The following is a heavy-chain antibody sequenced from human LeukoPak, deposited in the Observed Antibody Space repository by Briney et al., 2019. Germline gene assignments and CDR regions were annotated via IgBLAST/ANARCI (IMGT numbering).Heavy chain of an antibody. V-gene: IGHV4-59*01. D-gene: IGHD6-13*01. CDR1: GGSINSYY. J-gene: IGHJ6*03. CDR2: IYYSGGT. Sequence: PSETLSLTCTVSGGSINSYYWNWIRQPPGKGLEWIGYIYYSGGTNYNPSLTSRVTIAVDTSKNQFSLKLSSVTAADTAVYYCARRAAAVGTYYMDVWGKGPTVTASS. CDR3: ARRAAAVGTYYMDV.